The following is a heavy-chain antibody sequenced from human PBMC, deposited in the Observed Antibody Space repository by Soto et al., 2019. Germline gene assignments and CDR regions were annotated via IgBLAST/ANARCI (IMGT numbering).Heavy chain of an antibody. Sequence: GGSLRLSCAASGFTFSSYAMHWVRQAPGKGLEWVAVISYDGSNKYYADSVKGRFTISRDNSKNTLYLQMNSLRAEDTAVYYCAGCGGDCYSYYYYGMDVWGQGTTVTVSS. V-gene: IGHV3-30-3*01. CDR2: ISYDGSNK. J-gene: IGHJ6*02. D-gene: IGHD2-21*02. CDR1: GFTFSSYA. CDR3: AGCGGDCYSYYYYGMDV.